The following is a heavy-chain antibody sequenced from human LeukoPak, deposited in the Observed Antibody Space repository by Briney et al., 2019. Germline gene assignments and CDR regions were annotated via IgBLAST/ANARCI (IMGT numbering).Heavy chain of an antibody. D-gene: IGHD3-3*01. CDR1: GFTFSSYG. CDR2: ISYDGSNK. J-gene: IGHJ4*02. CDR3: AKALNFWSGYYKPDFDY. Sequence: GGPLRLSCAASGFTFSSYGMHWVRQAPGKGLEWVAVISYDGSNKYYADSVKGRFTISRDNSKNTLYLQMNSLRAEDTAVYYCAKALNFWSGYYKPDFDYWGQGTLVTVSS. V-gene: IGHV3-30*18.